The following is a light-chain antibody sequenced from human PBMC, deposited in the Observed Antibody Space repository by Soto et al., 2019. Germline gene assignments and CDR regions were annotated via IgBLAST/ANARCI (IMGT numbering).Light chain of an antibody. CDR2: DFT. J-gene: IGLJ2*01. CDR1: SSDVGGHSY. CDR3: CSYADSYVV. Sequence: QSALTQPRSVSGSPGQSVAISCTGTSSDVGGHSYVSWYQHHPGKAPKLMIYDFTKRPSGVPDRLSGSKSGNTASLTISGLQAEDEGDYYCCSYADSYVVFGGGTKLTVL. V-gene: IGLV2-11*01.